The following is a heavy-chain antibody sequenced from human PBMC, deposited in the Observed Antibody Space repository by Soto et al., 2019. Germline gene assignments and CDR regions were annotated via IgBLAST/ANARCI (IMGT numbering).Heavy chain of an antibody. D-gene: IGHD5-18*01. V-gene: IGHV1-2*02. CDR1: GYTFTGYY. CDR2: INPNSGGT. J-gene: IGHJ4*02. CDR3: ATGDAGGYRYGLFSGGRSSWDALGIGY. Sequence: ASVKVSCKASGYTFTGYYMHWVRQAPGQGLEWMGWINPNSGGTNYAQKFQGRVTMTRDTSISTAYMELSRLRSDDTAVYYCATGDAGGYRYGLFSGGRSSWDALGIGYWGQGTLVTVSS.